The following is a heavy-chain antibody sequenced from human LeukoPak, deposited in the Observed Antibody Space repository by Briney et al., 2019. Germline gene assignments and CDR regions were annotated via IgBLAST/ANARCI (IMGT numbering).Heavy chain of an antibody. Sequence: ASVKVSCTASGYTFTSYGISWVRQAPGQGLEWMGWISAYNGNTNYAQKLQGRVTMTTDTSTSTAYMELRSLRSDDTAVYYCARDVLLWFGEPLHFDYWGQGTLVTVSS. J-gene: IGHJ4*02. V-gene: IGHV1-18*01. D-gene: IGHD3-10*01. CDR2: ISAYNGNT. CDR1: GYTFTSYG. CDR3: ARDVLLWFGEPLHFDY.